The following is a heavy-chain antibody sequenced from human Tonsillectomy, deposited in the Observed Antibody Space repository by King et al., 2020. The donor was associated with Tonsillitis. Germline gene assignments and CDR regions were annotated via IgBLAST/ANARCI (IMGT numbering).Heavy chain of an antibody. CDR2: ISGSGGGT. CDR3: AKGKYSSSWWYFDY. J-gene: IGHJ4*02. D-gene: IGHD6-13*01. Sequence: VQPLESGGGLVQPGGSLRLSCAASGFTFSSYAMSWVRQAPGEGREWVVAISGSGGGTYYGDSGKGRFTISRANSKNTLYLQMNSLRAEDTAVYYCAKGKYSSSWWYFDYWGQGTLVTVSS. V-gene: IGHV3-23*01. CDR1: GFTFSSYA.